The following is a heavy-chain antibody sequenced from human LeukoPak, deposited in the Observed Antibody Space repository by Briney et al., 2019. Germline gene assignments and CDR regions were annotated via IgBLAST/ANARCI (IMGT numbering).Heavy chain of an antibody. CDR2: IIPIFGTA. CDR3: AMRYCSGGSCYSSWFDP. J-gene: IGHJ5*02. D-gene: IGHD2-15*01. CDR1: GGTFSSYA. Sequence: SMKVSCKASGGTFSSYAISWVRQAPGQGLEWMGGIIPIFGTANYAQKFQGRVTITADESTSTAYMELSSLRSEDTAVYYCAMRYCSGGSCYSSWFDPWGQGTLVTVSS. V-gene: IGHV1-69*13.